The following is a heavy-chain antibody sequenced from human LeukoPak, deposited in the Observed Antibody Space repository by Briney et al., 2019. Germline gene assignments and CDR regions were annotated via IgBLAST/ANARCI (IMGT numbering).Heavy chain of an antibody. D-gene: IGHD5-18*01. V-gene: IGHV3-11*03. CDR2: ISSSSSYT. CDR1: GFTFSDYY. CDR3: AMLAVDTAMAPGDFFDY. Sequence: GGSLRLSCEASGFTFSDYYMSWIRQAPGQGLEWVSYISSSSSYTNSADSVKGRFTISRDNAKNSLYLQMNSLRAEDTAVYYCAMLAVDTAMAPGDFFDYWGQGTLVTVSS. J-gene: IGHJ4*02.